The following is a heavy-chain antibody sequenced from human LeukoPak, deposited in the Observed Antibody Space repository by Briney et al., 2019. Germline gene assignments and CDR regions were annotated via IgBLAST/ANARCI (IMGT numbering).Heavy chain of an antibody. J-gene: IGHJ3*02. D-gene: IGHD3-22*01. CDR3: ARQRRYYDSSGYHSNEAFDI. CDR2: IYPGDSDT. Sequence: GESLKISCKGSGYSFTSYWIGWVRQMPGKGLEWMGIIYPGDSDTRYSPFFQGQVPISAEKSISTAYLKWSTLKAWVTAMYYCARQRRYYDSSGYHSNEAFDIWGQGTMVTVSS. V-gene: IGHV5-51*01. CDR1: GYSFTSYW.